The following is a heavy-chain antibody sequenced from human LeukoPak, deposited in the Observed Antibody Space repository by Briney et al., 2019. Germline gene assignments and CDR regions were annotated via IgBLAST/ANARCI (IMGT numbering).Heavy chain of an antibody. J-gene: IGHJ4*02. CDR3: ARDRIVGATTLDY. CDR1: GGSISSGGYY. CDR2: IYHSGST. D-gene: IGHD1-26*01. V-gene: IGHV4-30-2*01. Sequence: PSETLSLTCTVSGGSISSGGYYWSWIRQPPGKGLEWIGYIYHSGSTYYNPSLKSRVTISVDRSKNQFSLKLSSVTAADTAVYYCARDRIVGATTLDYWGQGTLVTVSS.